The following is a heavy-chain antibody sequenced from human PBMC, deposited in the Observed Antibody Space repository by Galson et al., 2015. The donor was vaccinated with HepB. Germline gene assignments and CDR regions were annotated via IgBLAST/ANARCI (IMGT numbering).Heavy chain of an antibody. D-gene: IGHD4-17*01. J-gene: IGHJ3*02. V-gene: IGHV3-21*01. Sequence: SLRLSCAASGFTFSSYSMNWVRQAPGKGLEWVSSISSSSSYIYYEDSAKGRCTISRDNAKNSLYLQMNSLRAEDTAVYYCARSLLHSYRDYVIAFDIWGQGTMVAASS. CDR1: GFTFSSYS. CDR3: ARSLLHSYRDYVIAFDI. CDR2: ISSSSSYI.